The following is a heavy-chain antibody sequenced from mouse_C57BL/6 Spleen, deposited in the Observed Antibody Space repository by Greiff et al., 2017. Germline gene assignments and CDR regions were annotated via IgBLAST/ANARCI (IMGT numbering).Heavy chain of an antibody. Sequence: QVQLQQSGPELVKPGASVKISCKASGYAFSSSWMNWVKQRPGKGLEWIGRIYPGDGDTNYNGKFKGKATLTADKSSSTAYMQLSSLTSEDSAVYFCARCPSTMITTYYFDYWGQGTTLTVSS. D-gene: IGHD2-4*01. J-gene: IGHJ2*01. CDR3: ARCPSTMITTYYFDY. CDR2: IYPGDGDT. V-gene: IGHV1-82*01. CDR1: GYAFSSSW.